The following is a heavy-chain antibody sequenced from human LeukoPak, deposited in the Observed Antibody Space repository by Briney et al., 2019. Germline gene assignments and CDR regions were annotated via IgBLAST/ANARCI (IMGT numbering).Heavy chain of an antibody. Sequence: PSETLSLTCTVSGGSISTYYWSWIRQPPGKGLEWIGYIHKSGSTKYNPSLKSRLIKSVDTSKNQFSLKMSSWTAASPAVYYSARHRAYCGGDCYSFDYWGQGTLVTVSS. CDR2: IHKSGST. CDR1: GGSISTYY. CDR3: ARHRAYCGGDCYSFDY. J-gene: IGHJ4*02. V-gene: IGHV4-59*08. D-gene: IGHD2-21*02.